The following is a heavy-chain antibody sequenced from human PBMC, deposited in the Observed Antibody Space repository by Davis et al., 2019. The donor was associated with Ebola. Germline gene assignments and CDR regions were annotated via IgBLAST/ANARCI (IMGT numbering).Heavy chain of an antibody. D-gene: IGHD2-21*02. CDR3: ARARPRCGGDCYYAY. V-gene: IGHV3-21*01. CDR2: ISSSSSYI. J-gene: IGHJ4*02. CDR1: GFTFSSYS. Sequence: GGSLRLSCAASGFTFSSYSMNSVRQAPGKGLEWVSSISSSSSYIYYADSVKGRFTISRDNAKNSLYLQMNSLRAEDTAVYYCARARPRCGGDCYYAYWGQGTLVTVSS.